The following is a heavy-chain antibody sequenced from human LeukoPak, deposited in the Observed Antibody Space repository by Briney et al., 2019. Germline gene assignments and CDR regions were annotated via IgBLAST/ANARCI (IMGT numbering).Heavy chain of an antibody. D-gene: IGHD6-19*01. J-gene: IGHJ4*02. CDR3: VRRPASSGAYSYFDY. V-gene: IGHV2-5*02. Sequence: ESGPTLVEPTQTLTLTCTFSGFSLSTSGVGVGWIRQPPGKALEWLGFIYWDDDERYIPSLKSRLTITKDTSKNQVVLTMTNMDPVDTATYYCVRRPASSGAYSYFDYWGQGTLVTVSS. CDR1: GFSLSTSGVG. CDR2: IYWDDDE.